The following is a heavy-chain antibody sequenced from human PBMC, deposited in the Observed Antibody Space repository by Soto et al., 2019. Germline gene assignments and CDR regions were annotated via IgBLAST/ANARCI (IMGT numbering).Heavy chain of an antibody. CDR3: AKDPVDILTGYYNH. CDR2: ISGSGGST. D-gene: IGHD3-9*01. V-gene: IGHV3-23*01. J-gene: IGHJ5*02. CDR1: GFTFSSYA. Sequence: PGGSLRLSCAASGFTFSSYAMSWVRQAPGKGLEWVSAISGSGGSTYYADSVKGRFTISRDNSKNTLYLQMNSLRAEDTAVYYCAKDPVDILTGYYNHWGQGTLVTVSS.